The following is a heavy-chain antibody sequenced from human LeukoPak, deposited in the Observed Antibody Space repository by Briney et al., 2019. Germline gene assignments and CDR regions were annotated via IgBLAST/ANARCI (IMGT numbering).Heavy chain of an antibody. CDR2: ISYDGSYK. J-gene: IGHJ3*02. V-gene: IGHV3-30*18. Sequence: GVSLRLSCVVSGFTFGTYGMHWVRQAPGKGLEWVSDISYDGSYKHYADPVKGRFTISRDNSKNTLYLQMNSLRGDDTAVYYCAKDYLGASHTFDIWGQGTMVTVSS. CDR1: GFTFGTYG. D-gene: IGHD1-26*01. CDR3: AKDYLGASHTFDI.